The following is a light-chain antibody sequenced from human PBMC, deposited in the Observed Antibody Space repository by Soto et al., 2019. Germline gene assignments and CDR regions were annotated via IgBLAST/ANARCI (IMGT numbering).Light chain of an antibody. V-gene: IGKV3-15*01. CDR2: GAS. J-gene: IGKJ1*01. CDR1: QSVSSN. CDR3: QQYGSPGT. Sequence: EIVMTQSPATLSVSPGERATLSCRASQSVSSNLAWYQQKPGQAPRLLIYGASTRATGIPARFSGSGSGAEFTLTISSLQSEDFAVYYCQQYGSPGTFGQGTKVDI.